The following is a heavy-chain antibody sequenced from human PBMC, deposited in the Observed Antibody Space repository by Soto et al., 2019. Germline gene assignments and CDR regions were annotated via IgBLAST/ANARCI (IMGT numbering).Heavy chain of an antibody. CDR1: GFSLSTSGVG. Sequence: QITLKESGPALVKPTQTLTLTCTFSGFSLSTSGVGVVWICQPPGKALEWLALIYWNDDKRYSPSLKSRLTIPQDTSKHQVVPIMTNMDPVDTATYYCARRPNWGMDGLGVWGQGTTVTVSS. CDR3: ARRPNWGMDGLGV. J-gene: IGHJ6*02. D-gene: IGHD7-27*01. V-gene: IGHV2-5*01. CDR2: IYWNDDK.